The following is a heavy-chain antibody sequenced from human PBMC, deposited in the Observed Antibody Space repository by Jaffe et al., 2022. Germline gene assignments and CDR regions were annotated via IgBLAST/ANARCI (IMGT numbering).Heavy chain of an antibody. V-gene: IGHV4-39*01. J-gene: IGHJ4*02. CDR3: ARHLGGAFVDY. D-gene: IGHD3-10*01. CDR1: GGSISSSSYY. Sequence: QLQLQESGPGLVKPSETLSLTCTVSGGSISSSSYYWGWIRQPPGKGLEWIGSIYYSGSTYYNPSLKSRVTISVDTSKNQFSLKLSSVTAADTAVYYCARHLGGAFVDYWGQGTLVTVSS. CDR2: IYYSGST.